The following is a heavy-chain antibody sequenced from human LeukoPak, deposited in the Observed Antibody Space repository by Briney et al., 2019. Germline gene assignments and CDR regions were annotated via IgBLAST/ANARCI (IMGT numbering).Heavy chain of an antibody. CDR1: GFTFSTYA. D-gene: IGHD3-10*01. CDR3: ARYGSGSCYDY. V-gene: IGHV3-64*01. CDR2: ISTNGVGT. Sequence: GGSLRLSCAASGFTFSTYAMHWVRQAPGKGLEYVSAISTNGVGTSYANSVKGRFIISRDNSKNTLYLQMGSLRAEDMAVYYCARYGSGSCYDYWGQGTLVTVSS. J-gene: IGHJ4*02.